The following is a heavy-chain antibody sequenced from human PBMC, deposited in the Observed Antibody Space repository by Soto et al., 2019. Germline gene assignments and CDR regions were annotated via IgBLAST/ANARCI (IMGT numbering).Heavy chain of an antibody. J-gene: IGHJ6*02. CDR1: GFNLSKFD. V-gene: IGHV3-30-3*01. Sequence: AGGSLRLSCAASGFNLSKFDMHWVRQAPGKGLEWVAVISYDGTKRYYPDSVKGRFTISRDNSKNTLYLQMNSLRPEDSAVYYCPREGAVVAEIGQYYYGMDVWGQGTAVTVSS. D-gene: IGHD2-15*01. CDR3: PREGAVVAEIGQYYYGMDV. CDR2: ISYDGTKR.